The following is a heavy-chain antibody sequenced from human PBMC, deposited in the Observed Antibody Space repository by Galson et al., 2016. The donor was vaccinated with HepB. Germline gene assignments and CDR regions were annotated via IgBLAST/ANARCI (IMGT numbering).Heavy chain of an antibody. J-gene: IGHJ4*02. V-gene: IGHV3-23*01. D-gene: IGHD3-10*01. CDR2: ISQDGLSR. CDR3: ATGRGFGNPFDY. CDR1: GFTFTTSS. Sequence: SLRLSCAVSGFTFTTSSMSWVRQAPGKGLEWVSGISQDGLSRYYADSVKGRFTISRDNSKNTLSLQMDSLRADDTAVYYCATGRGFGNPFDYWGQGTLVTVSS.